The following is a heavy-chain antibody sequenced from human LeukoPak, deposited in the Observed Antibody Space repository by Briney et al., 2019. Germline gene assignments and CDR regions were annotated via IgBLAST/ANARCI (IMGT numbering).Heavy chain of an antibody. CDR2: INAGNGNT. D-gene: IGHD2-15*01. CDR3: ARDIVVVVAATPHYGMDV. Sequence: ASVKVSCKASGYTFTSYAMHWVRQAPGQRLEWVGWINAGNGNTKYSQKFQGRVTITRDTFASTAYMELSSLRSEDTAVYYCARDIVVVVAATPHYGMDVWGKGTTVTVSS. J-gene: IGHJ6*04. V-gene: IGHV1-3*01. CDR1: GYTFTSYA.